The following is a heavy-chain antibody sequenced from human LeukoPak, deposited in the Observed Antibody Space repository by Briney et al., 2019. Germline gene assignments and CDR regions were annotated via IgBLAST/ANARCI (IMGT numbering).Heavy chain of an antibody. J-gene: IGHJ4*02. D-gene: IGHD2-15*01. V-gene: IGHV3-23*01. CDR1: GFTFSSYA. CDR2: ISGSGGST. Sequence: GGSLRLSCAASGFTFSSYAMSWVRQAPGKGLEWVSAISGSGGSTYYADSVKGLFTISRDNSKNTLYLQMNSLRAEDTAVYYCAKARRVVDHFDYGGQGTLVTVSS. CDR3: AKARRVVDHFDY.